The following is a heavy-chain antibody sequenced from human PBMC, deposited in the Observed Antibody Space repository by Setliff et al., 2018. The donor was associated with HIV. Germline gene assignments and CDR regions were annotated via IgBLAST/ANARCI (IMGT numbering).Heavy chain of an antibody. D-gene: IGHD1-26*01. Sequence: GGSLRLSCVASGFTFRDYYMSWVRQAPGKGLEWIASTSTSGSTIHYADSVKGRFSISRDNAKNSVYLQMNSLRADDTAVYFCARPTNIDTLYYGSQTFYMYYYGLDVWGQGTTVTVSS. CDR3: ARPTNIDTLYYGSQTFYMYYYGLDV. V-gene: IGHV3-11*04. CDR2: TSTSGSTI. J-gene: IGHJ6*02. CDR1: GFTFRDYY.